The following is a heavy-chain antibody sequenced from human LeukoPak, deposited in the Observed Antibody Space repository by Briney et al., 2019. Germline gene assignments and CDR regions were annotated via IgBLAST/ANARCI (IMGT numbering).Heavy chain of an antibody. V-gene: IGHV3-21*01. CDR1: GFTFSSYS. J-gene: IGHJ4*02. D-gene: IGHD6-19*01. CDR3: ARAVSSGWYLDY. CDR2: ISSSSSYI. Sequence: KTGGTLRLSCAASGFTFSSYSMNWVRQAPGKGREWVLSISSSSSYIYYADSVRGRFTISRDNAKISLYLQMNSLRAEATAVYYCARAVSSGWYLDYWGQGTLVTVSS.